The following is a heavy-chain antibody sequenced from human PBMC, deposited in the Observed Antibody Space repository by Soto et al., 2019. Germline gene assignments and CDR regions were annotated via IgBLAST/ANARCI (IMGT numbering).Heavy chain of an antibody. Sequence: SETLSLTCTVPGGSISGYYWSWIRQPPGKGLEWLGYIYYSGSANYNPSLKSRVTISVDTSKNQFSLKLSSVTAADTAVYYCARDRRAVAGTGTLDYWGQGTLVTVSS. CDR3: ARDRRAVAGTGTLDY. V-gene: IGHV4-59*01. J-gene: IGHJ4*02. CDR1: GGSISGYY. D-gene: IGHD6-13*01. CDR2: IYYSGSA.